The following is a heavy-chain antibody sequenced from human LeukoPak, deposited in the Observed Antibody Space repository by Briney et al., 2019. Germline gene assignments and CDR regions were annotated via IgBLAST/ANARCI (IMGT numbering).Heavy chain of an antibody. D-gene: IGHD2-15*01. CDR2: IYYSGST. CDR3: ARADIVGGSFPFDY. Sequence: SETLSLTCTVSGGSISSYYWSWIRQPPGKGLEWIGYIYYSGSTNYNPSLKSRVTISVDTSKNHFSLKLSSVTAADTAVYYCARADIVGGSFPFDYWGQGTLVTVSS. J-gene: IGHJ4*02. CDR1: GGSISSYY. V-gene: IGHV4-59*08.